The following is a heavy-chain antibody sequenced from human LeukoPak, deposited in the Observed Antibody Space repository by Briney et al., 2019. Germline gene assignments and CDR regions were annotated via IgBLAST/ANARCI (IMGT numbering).Heavy chain of an antibody. V-gene: IGHV3-9*01. D-gene: IGHD6-13*01. CDR1: GFTFDDYA. CDR3: ENEMYSSSFSSSSGMAV. J-gene: IGHJ6*02. Sequence: GRSLRLSCAASGFTFDDYAMHWVRQAPGKGLEWVSGISWNSGSIGYADSVKGRFTISRDNAKNSLYLQMNSLRSEDTALYYCENEMYSSSFSSSSGMAVWAKGPRSPSP. CDR2: ISWNSGSI.